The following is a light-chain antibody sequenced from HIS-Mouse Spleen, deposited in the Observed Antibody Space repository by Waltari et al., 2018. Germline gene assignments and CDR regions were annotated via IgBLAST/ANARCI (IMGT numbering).Light chain of an antibody. CDR2: GQN. CDR1: SLRSYY. Sequence: SSELTQDPAVSVALGQTVRITCQGDSLRSYYASWYQQKPGPAPVLVIYGQNNRTSGIPDRVSGSSSGNTASLTSTGAQAEDEADYYCNSRDSSGNHVGFGGGTKLTVL. CDR3: NSRDSSGNHVG. J-gene: IGLJ2*01. V-gene: IGLV3-19*01.